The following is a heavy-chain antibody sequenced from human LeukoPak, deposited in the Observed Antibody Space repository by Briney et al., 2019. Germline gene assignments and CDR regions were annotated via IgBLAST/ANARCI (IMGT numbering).Heavy chain of an antibody. J-gene: IGHJ4*02. Sequence: ASVKVSCKASGGTFSSYAISWVRQAPGQGLEWMGGIIPIFGTANYAQKFQGRVTITADKSTSTAYMELSSLRSEDTAVYYCARVAGSGSYYSDYWGQGTLVIVSS. CDR3: ARVAGSGSYYSDY. V-gene: IGHV1-69*06. D-gene: IGHD3-10*01. CDR1: GGTFSSYA. CDR2: IIPIFGTA.